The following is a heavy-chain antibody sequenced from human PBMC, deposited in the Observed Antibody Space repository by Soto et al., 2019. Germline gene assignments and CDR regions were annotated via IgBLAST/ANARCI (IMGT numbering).Heavy chain of an antibody. D-gene: IGHD1-7*01. J-gene: IGHJ4*02. V-gene: IGHV3-23*04. CDR1: GFTFNTYA. CDR2: LSATGASA. Sequence: EVQLVESGGGLVQPGGSLRLSCAASGFTFNTYAMSWVRQAPGKGLEWVSALSATGASAYYADSVRGRFTISRDNPKNTLYLQMNGLRVEDTAVYYCTRDGPIRGLLELHVKYSDYWGRGTHVAVSS. CDR3: TRDGPIRGLLELHVKYSDY.